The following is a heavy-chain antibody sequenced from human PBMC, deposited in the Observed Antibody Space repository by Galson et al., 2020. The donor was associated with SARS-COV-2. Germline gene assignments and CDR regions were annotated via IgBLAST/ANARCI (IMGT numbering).Heavy chain of an antibody. V-gene: IGHV3-23*01. D-gene: IGHD2-15*01. Sequence: GGSLSLSCAASGFTFSSYVMSWVRQTPGKGLEWVSAISGSGNRTYYADSVKGRFTISRDNSKNTLYLQMNSLRAEDTAIYYCAKGVGSYDYWGQGTLVTVSS. CDR1: GFTFSSYV. CDR3: AKGVGSYDY. J-gene: IGHJ4*02. CDR2: ISGSGNRT.